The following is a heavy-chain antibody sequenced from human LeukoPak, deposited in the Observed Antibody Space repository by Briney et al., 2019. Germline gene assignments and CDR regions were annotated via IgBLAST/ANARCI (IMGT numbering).Heavy chain of an antibody. J-gene: IGHJ4*02. CDR1: GGSISSGSYY. V-gene: IGHV4-61*02. Sequence: SETLSLTCTVSGGSISSGSYYWSWIRQPAGKGLEWIGRIYTSGSTNYNPSLKSRVTISVDTSKNQFSLKLSSVTAADTAVYYCARVPPRYYDILTGYYGSPGHFDYWGQGTLVTVS. CDR2: IYTSGST. CDR3: ARVPPRYYDILTGYYGSPGHFDY. D-gene: IGHD3-9*01.